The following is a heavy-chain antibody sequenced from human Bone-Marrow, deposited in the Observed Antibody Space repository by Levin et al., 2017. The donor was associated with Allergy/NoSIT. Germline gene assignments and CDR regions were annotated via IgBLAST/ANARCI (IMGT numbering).Heavy chain of an antibody. J-gene: IGHJ3*01. Sequence: GESLKISCKASGYSFTDFYVHWVRQALGQGLEWMGRVNPNSGDTKYAQNFQGRVTMTGDKSISTAYMELTRLRSDDTAVYFCAKGGSTSSDHVYDAYDLWGQGTMVTVSS. V-gene: IGHV1-2*06. CDR2: VNPNSGDT. D-gene: IGHD3-16*01. CDR3: AKGGSTSSDHVYDAYDL. CDR1: GYSFTDFY.